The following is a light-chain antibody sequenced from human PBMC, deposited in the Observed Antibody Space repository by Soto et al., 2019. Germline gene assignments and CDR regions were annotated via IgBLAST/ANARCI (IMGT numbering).Light chain of an antibody. CDR2: GAS. CDR1: QIVSSAY. J-gene: IGKJ1*01. V-gene: IGKV3-20*01. Sequence: EIVLTQSPGTLSLSPGERATLSCRASQIVSSAYLAWYQQKPGQAPRLLISGASSRATGIPDRFSGSGSGTDFTLTISRVEPEDFAVYYCQQYGSSPLWTFDQGTKVEIK. CDR3: QQYGSSPLWT.